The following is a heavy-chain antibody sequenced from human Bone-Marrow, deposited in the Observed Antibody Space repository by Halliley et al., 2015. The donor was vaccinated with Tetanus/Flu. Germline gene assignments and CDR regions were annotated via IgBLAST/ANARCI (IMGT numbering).Heavy chain of an antibody. V-gene: IGHV4-31*03. CDR1: GGSISSGGYY. CDR2: IYYSGSA. J-gene: IGHJ6*02. Sequence: TLSLTCTVSGGSISSGGYYWNRNPPHPGKGLEWNGYIYYSGSAYSNPSLKSRVTISLDTSKNQFSLRLSSVAAADTAVYYCARDLAFGVVKDNYSHGLDVWGQGTTVTVSS. CDR3: ARDLAFGVVKDNYSHGLDV. D-gene: IGHD3-3*01.